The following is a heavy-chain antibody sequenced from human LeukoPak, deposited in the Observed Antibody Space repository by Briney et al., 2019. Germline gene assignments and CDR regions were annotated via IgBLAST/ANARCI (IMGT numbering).Heavy chain of an antibody. Sequence: PGGSLRLSCAASGFTFSSYSMNWVRQAPGKGLEWVSSISSSSSYIYYADSEKGRFTISRDNAKNSLYLQMNSLRAEDTAVYYCARDQVYSGYELYRTLYYFDYWGQGTLVTVPS. CDR2: ISSSSSYI. V-gene: IGHV3-21*01. CDR3: ARDQVYSGYELYRTLYYFDY. D-gene: IGHD5-12*01. CDR1: GFTFSSYS. J-gene: IGHJ4*02.